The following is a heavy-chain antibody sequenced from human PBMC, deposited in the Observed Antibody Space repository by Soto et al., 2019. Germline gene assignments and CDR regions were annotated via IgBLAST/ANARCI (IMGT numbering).Heavy chain of an antibody. CDR1: GFTFTSSA. CDR2: IVVGSGNT. D-gene: IGHD3-22*01. Sequence: SVKVSCKASGFTFTSSAVQWVRQARGQRLEWIGWIVVGSGNTNYAQKFQERVTITRDMSTSTAYMELSSLRSEDTAVYYCAADYYYDSSGYYRYGYYGMDVWGQGTTVTSP. V-gene: IGHV1-58*01. J-gene: IGHJ6*02. CDR3: AADYYYDSSGYYRYGYYGMDV.